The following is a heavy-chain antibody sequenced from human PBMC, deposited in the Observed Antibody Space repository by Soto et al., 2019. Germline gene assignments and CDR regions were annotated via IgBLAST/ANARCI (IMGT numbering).Heavy chain of an antibody. V-gene: IGHV1-18*01. CDR3: ARGRYGDY. Sequence: QVHLVQSGAEVKKPGASVKVSCKGSGYAFTTYGITWVRQAPGQGLEWMGWISAHNGNTNYAQKLQGRVTVTRDTSTSTAYMELRILSSDDTAVSYWARGRYGDYWGQGALVTVSS. CDR2: ISAHNGNT. CDR1: GYAFTTYG. J-gene: IGHJ4*02. D-gene: IGHD1-1*01.